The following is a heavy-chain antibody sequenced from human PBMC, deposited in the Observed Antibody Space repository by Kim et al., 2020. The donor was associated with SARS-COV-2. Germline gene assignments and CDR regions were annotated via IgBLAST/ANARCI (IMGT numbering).Heavy chain of an antibody. CDR2: IWYDGSNK. CDR3: VKDLSMARPFDP. CDR1: GFTFSSDG. Sequence: GGSLRLSCAASGFTFSSDGMHWFLQALGKGLEWVAVIWYDGSNKYYADSVNGRFTISRDNSKNTLYLQMNSLRAEDTAVYYCVKDLSMARPFDPWGQGTLVTVSS. J-gene: IGHJ5*02. D-gene: IGHD3-10*01. V-gene: IGHV3-33*06.